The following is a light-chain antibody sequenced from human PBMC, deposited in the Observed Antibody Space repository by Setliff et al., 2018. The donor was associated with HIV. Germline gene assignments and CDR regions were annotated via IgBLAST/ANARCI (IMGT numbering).Light chain of an antibody. Sequence: SALAQPPSVSGAPGQRVTISCTGSSSNIGAGYNVHWYQQVPGTAPKLLISGNSNRPSGVPDRFSGSKSGTSVSLAITGLQAEDEADYYCQSYDSSLSGYVFGTGTKV. CDR2: GNS. CDR3: QSYDSSLSGYV. V-gene: IGLV1-40*01. CDR1: SSNIGAGYN. J-gene: IGLJ1*01.